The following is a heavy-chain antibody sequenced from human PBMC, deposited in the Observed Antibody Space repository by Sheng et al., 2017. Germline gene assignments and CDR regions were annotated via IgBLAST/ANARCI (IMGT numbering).Heavy chain of an antibody. D-gene: IGHD1-20*01. CDR1: GGTFSSYA. V-gene: IGHV1-69*05. CDR2: IIPIFGTA. Sequence: QVQLVQSGAEVKKPGSSVKVSCKASGGTFSSYAISWVRQAPGQGLEWMGGIIPIFGTANYAQKFQGRVTITTDESTSTAYMELSSLRSEDTAVYYCARVGYNWNDGWARWFDPWGQGTPGHRLL. CDR3: ARVGYNWNDGWARWFDP. J-gene: IGHJ5*02.